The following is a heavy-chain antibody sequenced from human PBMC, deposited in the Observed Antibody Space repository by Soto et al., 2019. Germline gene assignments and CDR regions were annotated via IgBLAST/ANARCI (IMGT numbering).Heavy chain of an antibody. CDR2: ISSSSSTI. CDR1: GFTFSSYS. CDR3: ARDRGTMIVVVIDYYYGMDV. Sequence: GGSLRLSCAASGFTFSSYSMNWVRQAPGKGLEWVSYISSSSSTIYYADSVKGRFTISRDNAKISLYLQMNSLRAEDTAVYYCARDRGTMIVVVIDYYYGMDVWGQGTTVTVSS. D-gene: IGHD3-22*01. V-gene: IGHV3-48*01. J-gene: IGHJ6*02.